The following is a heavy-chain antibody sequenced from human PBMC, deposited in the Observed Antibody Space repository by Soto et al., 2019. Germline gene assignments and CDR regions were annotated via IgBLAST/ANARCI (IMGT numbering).Heavy chain of an antibody. CDR3: ARDKGRSPLDY. V-gene: IGHV3-7*01. J-gene: IGHJ4*02. D-gene: IGHD2-15*01. CDR1: GFTFSSYW. Sequence: GVSLRLSYAASGFTFSSYWMSWFRQAPGKGLEWVANIKQDGSEKYYVDSVKGRFTISRDNAKNSLYLQMNSLRAEDTAVYYCARDKGRSPLDYWGQGTLVTVSS. CDR2: IKQDGSEK.